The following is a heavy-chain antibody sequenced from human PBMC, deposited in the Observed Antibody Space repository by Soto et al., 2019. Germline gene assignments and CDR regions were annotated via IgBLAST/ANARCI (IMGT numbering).Heavy chain of an antibody. D-gene: IGHD1-26*01. Sequence: EVQVLESGGGLVQPGGSLRLSCAASGFTFSRYGMNWVRQAPGKGLEWVSGVRSDGDTTYNADSVKGRFTVSRDNFRNTVDLQMNNLRVEDTAVYYCAKGKAVGATPDGANCWGQGTLVTVSP. CDR3: AKGKAVGATPDGANC. V-gene: IGHV3-23*01. CDR1: GFTFSRYG. J-gene: IGHJ4*02. CDR2: VRSDGDTT.